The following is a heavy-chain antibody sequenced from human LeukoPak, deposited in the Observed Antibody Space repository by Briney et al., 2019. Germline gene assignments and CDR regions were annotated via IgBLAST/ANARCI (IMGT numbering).Heavy chain of an antibody. V-gene: IGHV3-53*01. CDR2: IHSGGST. CDR1: GFTVSSNY. CDR3: ARVWLGYFDY. J-gene: IGHJ4*02. D-gene: IGHD6-19*01. Sequence: GGSLRLSCAASGFTVSSNYMSWVRQAPGKGLEWVSVIHSGGSTYYADSVRGRFTISRDNSKNTLYLQMNSLRAEDTAVYYCARVWLGYFDYWGQGTLVTVSS.